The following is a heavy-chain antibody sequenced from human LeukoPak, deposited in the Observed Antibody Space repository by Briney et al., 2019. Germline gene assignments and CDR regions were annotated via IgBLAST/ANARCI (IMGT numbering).Heavy chain of an antibody. CDR2: ISWDGGRT. CDR1: GFTFDDYT. Sequence: GGSLRLSCAAPGFTFDDYTMHWVRQAPGKGLGWVSLISWDGGRTYYAASVKGRFTISRDNSKNSLYLQMNSLRTEDTALYYCAKDSGSYSLYFHHWGQGTLVTVSS. CDR3: AKDSGSYSLYFHH. D-gene: IGHD1-26*01. J-gene: IGHJ1*01. V-gene: IGHV3-43*01.